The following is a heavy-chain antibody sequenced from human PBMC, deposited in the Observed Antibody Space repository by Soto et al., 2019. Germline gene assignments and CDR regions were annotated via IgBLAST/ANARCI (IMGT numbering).Heavy chain of an antibody. CDR1: GDXVSSNRDA. V-gene: IGHV6-1*01. CDR3: AREYCSGGSCYPAGLDAFDI. J-gene: IGHJ3*02. D-gene: IGHD2-15*01. Sequence: QXLSLTCVISGDXVSSNRDAWNWIRQSPSRGLEGLGSTYYRSKWYNDYAVSVKSRITINPDTSKKQFSLKLNSVTPEDTAVYYCAREYCSGGSCYPAGLDAFDIWGQGTMATVSS. CDR2: TYYRSKWYN.